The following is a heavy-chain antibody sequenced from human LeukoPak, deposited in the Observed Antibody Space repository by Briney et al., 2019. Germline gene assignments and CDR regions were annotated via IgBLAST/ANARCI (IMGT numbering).Heavy chain of an antibody. D-gene: IGHD1-14*01. CDR1: GFTVSSNY. J-gene: IGHJ4*02. V-gene: IGHV3-66*01. Sequence: GGSLRLSCAASGFTVSSNYMNWVRQAPGKGLEWVSVIYSGGSTYYADSVKGRFTISRDNSKNTLNLQMNSLRAEDTAVYYCARGCEGHTGPLDYWGQGTLVTVSS. CDR3: ARGCEGHTGPLDY. CDR2: IYSGGST.